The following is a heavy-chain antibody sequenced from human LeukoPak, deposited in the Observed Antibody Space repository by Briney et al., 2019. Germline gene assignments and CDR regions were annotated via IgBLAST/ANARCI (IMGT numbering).Heavy chain of an antibody. CDR1: GFSFRGYT. Sequence: GGSLRLSCAASGFSFRGYTIHWVRQAPGKGLEWVSLISWNGYSTSYGASVEGRFTISRDNNKGALNLQMSSLRTEDTAFYYCARDSSGSVDYWGQGTLVTVSS. V-gene: IGHV3-43*01. CDR3: ARDSSGSVDY. D-gene: IGHD1-26*01. CDR2: ISWNGYST. J-gene: IGHJ4*02.